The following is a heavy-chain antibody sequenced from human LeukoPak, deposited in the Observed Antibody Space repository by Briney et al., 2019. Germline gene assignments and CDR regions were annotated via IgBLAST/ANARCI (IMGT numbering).Heavy chain of an antibody. D-gene: IGHD1-26*01. Sequence: PGGSLRLSCAASGFTFSSYAMSWVRQAPGKGLEWVSAISGSGGSTYYADSVKGRFTISRGNSKNTLYLQMNSLRAEDTAVYYCGGIEVGATYNWFDPWGQGTLVTVSS. V-gene: IGHV3-23*01. CDR2: ISGSGGST. CDR1: GFTFSSYA. CDR3: GGIEVGATYNWFDP. J-gene: IGHJ5*02.